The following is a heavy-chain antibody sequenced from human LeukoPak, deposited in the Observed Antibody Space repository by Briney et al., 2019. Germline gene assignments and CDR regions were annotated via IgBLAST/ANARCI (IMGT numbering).Heavy chain of an antibody. J-gene: IGHJ5*02. CDR3: ARAMVGYSSGWGTVFWFDP. D-gene: IGHD6-19*01. CDR2: INPNSGGT. V-gene: IGHV1-2*02. Sequence: ASVKVSCKASGYTFTDYYMHWVRQAPGQGLEWMGWINPNSGGTNYAQKFQGRVTMTRDTSISTAYMELSRLRSDDTAVYYCARAMVGYSSGWGTVFWFDPWGQGTLVTVSS. CDR1: GYTFTDYY.